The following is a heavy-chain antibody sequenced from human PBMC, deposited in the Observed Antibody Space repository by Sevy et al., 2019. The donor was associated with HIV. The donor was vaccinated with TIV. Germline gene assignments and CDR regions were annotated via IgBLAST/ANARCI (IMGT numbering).Heavy chain of an antibody. CDR2: IYTSGST. D-gene: IGHD3-10*01. V-gene: IGHV4-61*02. Sequence: SETLSLTCTVSGGSISSGSYYWSWIRQPAGKGLEWIGRIYTSGSTNYNPSLKSRVTISVDTSKNQFSLKLSSVTAADTAVYYGARADYGSASYYRVNYYCYYMDVWGKGTTVTVSS. J-gene: IGHJ6*03. CDR1: GGSISSGSYY. CDR3: ARADYGSASYYRVNYYCYYMDV.